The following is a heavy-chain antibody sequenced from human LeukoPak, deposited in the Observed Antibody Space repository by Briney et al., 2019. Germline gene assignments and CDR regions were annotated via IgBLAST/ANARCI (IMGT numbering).Heavy chain of an antibody. D-gene: IGHD3/OR15-3a*01. Sequence: PSETLSLTCTVSGGSISGYYWTWIRQPPGKGLEWIGYIYHSGSTYYNPSLKSRVTISVDRSKNQFSLKLSSVTAADTAVYYCARDDFIRWENWFDPWGQGTLVTVSS. CDR1: GGSISGYY. CDR2: IYHSGST. V-gene: IGHV4-59*12. J-gene: IGHJ5*02. CDR3: ARDDFIRWENWFDP.